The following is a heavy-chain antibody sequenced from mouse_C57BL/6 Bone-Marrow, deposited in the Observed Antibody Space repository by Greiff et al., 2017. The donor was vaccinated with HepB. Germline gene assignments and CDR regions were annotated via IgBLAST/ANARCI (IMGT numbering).Heavy chain of an antibody. Sequence: EVQRVESGGGLVQPGGSLSLSCAASGFTFTDYYMSWVRQPPGKALEWLGFIRNKANGYTTEYSASVKGRFTISRDNSQSILYLQMNALRAEDSATYYCARYIAFFDVWGTGTTVTVSS. V-gene: IGHV7-3*01. CDR1: GFTFTDYY. CDR3: ARYIAFFDV. CDR2: IRNKANGYTT. D-gene: IGHD6-1*01. J-gene: IGHJ1*03.